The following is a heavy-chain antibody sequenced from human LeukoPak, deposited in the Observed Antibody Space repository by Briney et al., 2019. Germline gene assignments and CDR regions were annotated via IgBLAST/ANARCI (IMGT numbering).Heavy chain of an antibody. Sequence: GGSLRLSSAASGFTFSYYYMSWIRQAPGKGLECVSYISSSGSTRYYADSVKRRFTISRDNAKNSLYLQTNSLRAEDTAVYYCARHGSGGSCYDYWGQGPLVTVSS. CDR1: GFTFSYYY. J-gene: IGHJ4*02. CDR2: ISSSGSTR. V-gene: IGHV3-11*04. CDR3: ARHGSGGSCYDY. D-gene: IGHD2-15*01.